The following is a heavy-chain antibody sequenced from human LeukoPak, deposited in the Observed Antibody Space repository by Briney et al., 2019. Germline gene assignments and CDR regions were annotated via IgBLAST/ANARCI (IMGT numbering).Heavy chain of an antibody. CDR1: GFTFSSCG. J-gene: IGHJ4*02. V-gene: IGHV3-53*01. CDR2: IYSAGST. D-gene: IGHD4-23*01. CDR3: ARRGDGGRSFDY. Sequence: GGSLRLSCAASGFTFSSCGMTWVRQAPGKGLEWVSLIYSAGSTYYADSVTGRFTISRDNSKNTLFLQMNSLRAEDTAVYYCARRGDGGRSFDYWGQGTLVTVSS.